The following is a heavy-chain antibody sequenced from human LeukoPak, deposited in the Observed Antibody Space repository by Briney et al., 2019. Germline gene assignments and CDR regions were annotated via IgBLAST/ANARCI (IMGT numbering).Heavy chain of an antibody. CDR1: GFTFDDYA. Sequence: GGSLRPSCAASGFTFDDYAMHWVRQTPGKGLEWVSLIRGDGGSTYYADSVKGRFTISRDNSKNSLYLQMNSLRTEDTALYYCAKVKYSSNWYGGSFDYWGQGTLVTVSS. D-gene: IGHD6-13*01. J-gene: IGHJ4*02. CDR2: IRGDGGST. V-gene: IGHV3-43*02. CDR3: AKVKYSSNWYGGSFDY.